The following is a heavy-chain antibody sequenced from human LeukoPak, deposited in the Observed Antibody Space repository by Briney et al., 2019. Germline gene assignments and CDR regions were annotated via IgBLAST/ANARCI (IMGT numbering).Heavy chain of an antibody. D-gene: IGHD3-22*01. J-gene: IGHJ4*02. V-gene: IGHV3-23*01. CDR2: ISPGGGTT. CDR1: GFAFGSEA. Sequence: GGSLRLSCAVSGFAFGSEAMSWVRQSPARGLEWVASISPGGGTTYYADYVRGRFAISRDNSNNSLFVQMNSPRAEDTAVYFCVEGGAPSYYDGSGDAYFDYWGQGTLVTVSS. CDR3: VEGGAPSYYDGSGDAYFDY.